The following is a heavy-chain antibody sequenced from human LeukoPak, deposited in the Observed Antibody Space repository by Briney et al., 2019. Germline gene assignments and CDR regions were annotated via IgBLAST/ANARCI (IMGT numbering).Heavy chain of an antibody. CDR1: GFTFSSYG. D-gene: IGHD3-22*01. CDR3: VRDDDRPGNGLDY. V-gene: IGHV3-33*01. CDR2: ILSDGSKE. Sequence: GGSLRLSCAASGFTFSSYGMHWVRQAPGKGLEWVAVILSDGSKEFYTDSVKGRFTISRDNSKNTLYLQMNGLRAEDTAVYYCVRDDDRPGNGLDYWGQGTLVTVSS. J-gene: IGHJ4*02.